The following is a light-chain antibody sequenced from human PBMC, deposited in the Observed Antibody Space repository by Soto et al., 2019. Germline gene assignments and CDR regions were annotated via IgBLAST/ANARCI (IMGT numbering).Light chain of an antibody. Sequence: QSALTQPPSASGTPGQRVTISCSGSSSNIGSNTVNWYQQLPGTAPKLLIYSNNQRPSGVPDRFSGPKSGTSASLTISGLQSEDEADYYCAAWDVSLNGYVFGTGTKVTVL. V-gene: IGLV1-44*01. J-gene: IGLJ1*01. CDR1: SSNIGSNT. CDR3: AAWDVSLNGYV. CDR2: SNN.